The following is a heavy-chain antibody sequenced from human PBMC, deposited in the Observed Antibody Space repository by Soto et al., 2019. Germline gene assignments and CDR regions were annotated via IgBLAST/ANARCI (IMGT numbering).Heavy chain of an antibody. D-gene: IGHD1-26*01. CDR3: AKAFRVGATYYYYGMDV. CDR2: ISGSGGST. J-gene: IGHJ6*02. V-gene: IGHV3-23*01. Sequence: HPWGSLKLSCAASGFTVSIYAMSWVRQAPGKGLEWVSAISGSGGSTYYADSVKGRFTISRDNSKNTLYLQMNSLRAEDTAVYYCAKAFRVGATYYYYGMDVWGQGTTVTVSS. CDR1: GFTVSIYA.